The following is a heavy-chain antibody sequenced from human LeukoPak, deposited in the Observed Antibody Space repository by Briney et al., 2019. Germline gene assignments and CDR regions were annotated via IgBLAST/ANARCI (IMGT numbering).Heavy chain of an antibody. CDR3: ARAMTSHYFDY. CDR2: IYYSGGT. CDR1: GGSFSSGFY. Sequence: SQTLPLTCTVSGGSFSSGFYWSWIRQHPGKGLEWIGYIYYSGGTYYNPSLKSRVSILLDTSKKQFSLKLTSVTVADTAVYYCARAMTSHYFDYWGQGTLVTVSS. V-gene: IGHV4-31*03. J-gene: IGHJ4*02. D-gene: IGHD2-21*02.